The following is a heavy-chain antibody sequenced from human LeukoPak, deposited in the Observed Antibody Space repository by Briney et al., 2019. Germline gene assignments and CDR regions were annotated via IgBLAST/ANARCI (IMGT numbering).Heavy chain of an antibody. CDR3: ARVETVVVMGDGYFDY. CDR1: GGTFSSYA. Sequence: SVKVSCKASGGTFSSYAISWVRQAPGQGLEWMGRIIPIFGTANYAQKFQGRVTITTDESTSTAYMELSSLRSEDTAVYYCARVETVVVMGDGYFDYWGQGTLVTVSS. J-gene: IGHJ4*02. D-gene: IGHD3-22*01. CDR2: IIPIFGTA. V-gene: IGHV1-69*05.